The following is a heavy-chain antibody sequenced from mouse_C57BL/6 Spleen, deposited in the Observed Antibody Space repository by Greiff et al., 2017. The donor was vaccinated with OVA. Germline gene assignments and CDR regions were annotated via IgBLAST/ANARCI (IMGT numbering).Heavy chain of an antibody. CDR3: TTPLITTVVAEAY. J-gene: IGHJ3*01. CDR1: GFNIKDDY. Sequence: EVQLVESGAELVRPGASVKLSCTASGFNIKDDYMHWVKQRPEQGLEWIGWIDPENGDTEYASKFQGKATITADTSSNTAYLQLSSLTSEDTAVYYCTTPLITTVVAEAYWGQGTLVTVSA. V-gene: IGHV14-4*01. D-gene: IGHD1-1*01. CDR2: IDPENGDT.